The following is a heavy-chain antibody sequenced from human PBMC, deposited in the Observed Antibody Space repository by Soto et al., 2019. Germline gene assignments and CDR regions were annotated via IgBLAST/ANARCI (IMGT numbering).Heavy chain of an antibody. J-gene: IGHJ6*03. CDR3: ARVPLYYDFWSGYYSPYYYYYMDV. V-gene: IGHV1-8*01. CDR1: GYTFTSYD. Sequence: ASVKVSCKASGYTFTSYDINWVRQATGRGLEWMGWMNPNSGNTGYAQKFQGRVTMTRNTSISTAYMELSSLRSEDTAVYYCARVPLYYDFWSGYYSPYYYYYMDVWGKGTTVTVSS. CDR2: MNPNSGNT. D-gene: IGHD3-3*01.